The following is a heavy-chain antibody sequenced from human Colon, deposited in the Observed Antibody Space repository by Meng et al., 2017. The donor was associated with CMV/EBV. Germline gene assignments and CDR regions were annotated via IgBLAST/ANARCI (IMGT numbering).Heavy chain of an antibody. CDR1: GSVSRSNW. CDR3: ARTDITIFGRGGYFDL. V-gene: IGHV4-4*02. J-gene: IGHJ2*01. D-gene: IGHD3-3*01. Sequence: GSVSRSNWWSWVRQPPGKGLEWIGEIYHSGSTNYNPSLKSRVTISVDKSKNQFSLKLSSVTAADTAVYYCARTDITIFGRGGYFDLWGRGTLVTVSS. CDR2: IYHSGST.